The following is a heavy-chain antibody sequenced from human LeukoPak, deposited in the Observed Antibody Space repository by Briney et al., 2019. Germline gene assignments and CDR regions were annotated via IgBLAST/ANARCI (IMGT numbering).Heavy chain of an antibody. J-gene: IGHJ4*02. CDR1: GFTFSSYE. Sequence: GGSLTLSCAASGFTFSSYEMNWVRQPQGKGLEWVSYISSSGSTIYYADSVKGRFTISRDNAKNSLYLQMNSLRAEDTAVYYCARVPYGSGSYYSQPFDYWGQGTLVTVSS. D-gene: IGHD3-10*01. CDR2: ISSSGSTI. V-gene: IGHV3-48*03. CDR3: ARVPYGSGSYYSQPFDY.